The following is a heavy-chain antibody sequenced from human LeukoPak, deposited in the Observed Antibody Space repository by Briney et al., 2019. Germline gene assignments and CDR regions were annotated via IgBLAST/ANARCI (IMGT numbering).Heavy chain of an antibody. CDR3: ARPECSGGSCYSLS. CDR2: ISSSSSTI. J-gene: IGHJ4*02. D-gene: IGHD2-15*01. CDR1: GFTFSSYS. Sequence: PGGSLRLSCAASGFTFSSYSMNWVRQAPGKGLEWVSYISSSSSTIYYADSMKGRFTISRDNAKNSLYLQMNSPRAEDTAVYYCARPECSGGSCYSLSWGQGTLVTVSS. V-gene: IGHV3-48*01.